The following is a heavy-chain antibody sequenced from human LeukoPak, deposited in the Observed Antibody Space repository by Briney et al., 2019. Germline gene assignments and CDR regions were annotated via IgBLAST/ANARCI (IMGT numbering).Heavy chain of an antibody. CDR3: ARALPRYCSSTSCPQRMNWFDP. D-gene: IGHD2-2*01. Sequence: SVKVSCKASGGTFSSYAISWVRQAPGQGLEWMGRIIPILGIANYAQKFQGRVTITADKSTSTAYMELSSLRSEDTAVYYCARALPRYCSSTSCPQRMNWFDPWGQGTLVTVSS. V-gene: IGHV1-69*04. CDR2: IIPILGIA. CDR1: GGTFSSYA. J-gene: IGHJ5*02.